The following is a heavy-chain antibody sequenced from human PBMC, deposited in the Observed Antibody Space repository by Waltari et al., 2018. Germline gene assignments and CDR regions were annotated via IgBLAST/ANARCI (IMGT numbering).Heavy chain of an antibody. Sequence: QVQLQESGPGLVKPSETLSLTCTVSGGSISSYYWSWIRQPAGKGLEWIGRIYTSGSTNYNPALKSRGTISVDKSKNQFSLKLSSVTAADTAVYYCAREAARRGAFDIWGQGTMVTVSS. J-gene: IGHJ3*02. D-gene: IGHD6-6*01. CDR1: GGSISSYY. CDR3: AREAARRGAFDI. V-gene: IGHV4-4*07. CDR2: IYTSGST.